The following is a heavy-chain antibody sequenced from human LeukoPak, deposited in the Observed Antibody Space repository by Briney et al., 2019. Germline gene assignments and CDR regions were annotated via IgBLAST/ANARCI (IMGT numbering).Heavy chain of an antibody. J-gene: IGHJ4*02. Sequence: SETLSLTCTVSGGSISSYYWSWIRQPPGKGLEWFGYIYYSGSTNYNPSLKSRVTISVDTSKNQFSLKLSSVTAADTAVYYCARGQLWFDYWGQGTLVTVSS. D-gene: IGHD5-18*01. CDR2: IYYSGST. CDR3: ARGQLWFDY. V-gene: IGHV4-59*01. CDR1: GGSISSYY.